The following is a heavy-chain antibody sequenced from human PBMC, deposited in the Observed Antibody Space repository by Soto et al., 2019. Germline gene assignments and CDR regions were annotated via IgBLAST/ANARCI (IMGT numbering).Heavy chain of an antibody. D-gene: IGHD1-26*01. V-gene: IGHV3-30*18. J-gene: IGHJ4*02. CDR1: GFSFSTYG. Sequence: QVHLVESGGGVVQPGRSLRLSCAASGFSFSTYGMHWVRQAPGKGLEWVAFISNDGSNKYYADSVKGRFTISRDNSKNTLYLQMNSLRAEDTAVYYCAKGVGNYWAFAYWGQGTLVTVSS. CDR2: ISNDGSNK. CDR3: AKGVGNYWAFAY.